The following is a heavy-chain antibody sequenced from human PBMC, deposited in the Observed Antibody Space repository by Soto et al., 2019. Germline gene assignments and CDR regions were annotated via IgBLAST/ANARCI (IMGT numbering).Heavy chain of an antibody. Sequence: QLQLQESGPGLVKPSETLSLTCTVSGGSISSSSYYWGWIRQPPGKGLEWIGSIYYSGSTYYNPSLKSRVTISVDTSKNQFSLKLSSVTAADTAVYYCARSYDSSGYTPKDYYGMDVWGQGTTVTVSS. CDR2: IYYSGST. CDR1: GGSISSSSYY. J-gene: IGHJ6*02. CDR3: ARSYDSSGYTPKDYYGMDV. D-gene: IGHD3-22*01. V-gene: IGHV4-39*01.